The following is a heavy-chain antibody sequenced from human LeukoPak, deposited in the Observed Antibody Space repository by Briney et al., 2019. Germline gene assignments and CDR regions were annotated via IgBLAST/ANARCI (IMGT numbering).Heavy chain of an antibody. CDR2: INPNSGGT. D-gene: IGHD6-13*01. CDR1: GYTFTGYY. CDR3: ARDGSSWYVSGNMDV. V-gene: IGHV1-2*02. Sequence: EASVKVSCKASGYTFTGYYMHWVRQAPGQGLEWMGWINPNSGGTNYAQKFQGRVTMTRDTSISTAYMELSRLRSDDTAVYYCARDGSSWYVSGNMDVWGKGTTVTVSS. J-gene: IGHJ6*03.